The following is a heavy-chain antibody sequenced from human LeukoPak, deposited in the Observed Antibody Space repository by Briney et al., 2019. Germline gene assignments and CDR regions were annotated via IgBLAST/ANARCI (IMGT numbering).Heavy chain of an antibody. V-gene: IGHV3-23*01. J-gene: IGHJ4*02. D-gene: IGHD4-17*01. CDR1: GFTFASYA. CDR3: ARENYGQYYFDY. Sequence: GGSLRLSCAASGFTFASYAMTWVRQAPGKGLEWVSAISSSGGSTYYADSVKGRFTISRDNSKNTLYLQMNSLGTEDTAVYYCARENYGQYYFDYWGQGTLVTVSS. CDR2: ISSSGGST.